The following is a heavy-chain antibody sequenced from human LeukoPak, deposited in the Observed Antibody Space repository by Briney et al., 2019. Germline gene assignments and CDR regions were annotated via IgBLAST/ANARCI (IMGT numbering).Heavy chain of an antibody. V-gene: IGHV3-66*01. D-gene: IGHD6-13*01. CDR1: GFTVSSNY. Sequence: GGSLRLSCAASGFTVSSNYMSWVRQAPGKGLEWVSVIYSGGSTYYADSVKGRFTISRDNSKNTLYLQMNSLRAEDTAVYYCARDSSSWYSPNFDYWGQGTLVTVSS. CDR3: ARDSSSWYSPNFDY. J-gene: IGHJ4*02. CDR2: IYSGGST.